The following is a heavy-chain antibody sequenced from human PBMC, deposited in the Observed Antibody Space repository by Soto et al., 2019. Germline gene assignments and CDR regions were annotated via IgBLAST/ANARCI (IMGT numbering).Heavy chain of an antibody. Sequence: EVQLLESGGGLVQPGGALRLSCAASGFTFSSYAMSWVRQAPGKGLEWVSAISGGGGTTYYTDSVKGRFSISRDNSKNTLYLQMNSLRAEDTAVYYCAKAQTGTSRGYFDYWGQGTLVTVSS. V-gene: IGHV3-23*01. J-gene: IGHJ4*02. CDR2: ISGGGGTT. CDR1: GFTFSSYA. D-gene: IGHD1-7*01. CDR3: AKAQTGTSRGYFDY.